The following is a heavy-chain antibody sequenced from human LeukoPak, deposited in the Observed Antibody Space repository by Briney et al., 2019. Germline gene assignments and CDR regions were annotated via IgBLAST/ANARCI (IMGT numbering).Heavy chain of an antibody. V-gene: IGHV3-48*01. J-gene: IGHJ4*02. CDR2: ISSSSSTI. D-gene: IGHD2-21*02. Sequence: GSLRLPCAASGFTFSSYSMNWVRQAPGKGLGWGSYISSSSSTIYYADSVKGRFTISRENAKNSLYLQMNSLRAEDTAVYYCARSRGGYYEDYWGQGTLVTVSS. CDR3: ARSRGGYYEDY. CDR1: GFTFSSYS.